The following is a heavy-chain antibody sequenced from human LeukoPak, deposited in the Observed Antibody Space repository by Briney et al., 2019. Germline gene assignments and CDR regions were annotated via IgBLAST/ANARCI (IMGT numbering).Heavy chain of an antibody. CDR1: GGSISSYY. Sequence: KSSETLSLTCTVSGGSISSYYWSWIRQPPGKGLEWIGYIYYSGSTNYNPSLKSRVTISVDTSKNRFSLKLSSVTAADTAVYYCARGFWSRDSSGYYWDYWGQGTLVTVSS. V-gene: IGHV4-59*01. CDR2: IYYSGST. CDR3: ARGFWSRDSSGYYWDY. J-gene: IGHJ4*02. D-gene: IGHD3-22*01.